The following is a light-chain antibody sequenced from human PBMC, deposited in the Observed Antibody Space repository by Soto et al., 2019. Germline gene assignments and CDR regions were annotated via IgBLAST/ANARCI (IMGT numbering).Light chain of an antibody. J-gene: IGKJ3*01. V-gene: IGKV3-20*01. Sequence: EVVLTQSPGTLSLSPGERATLSCRASQSVSSNFLAWYQHKRGQAPRLLIYGASTRATGVPDRFSGSGSGTDFTLTISRLDTEDVAVYYCQQYGNSPHLFTFGPGTKVDIK. CDR2: GAS. CDR3: QQYGNSPHLFT. CDR1: QSVSSNF.